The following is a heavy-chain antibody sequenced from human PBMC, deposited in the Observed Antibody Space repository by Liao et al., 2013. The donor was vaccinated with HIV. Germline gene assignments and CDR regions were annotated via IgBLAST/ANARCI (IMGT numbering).Heavy chain of an antibody. V-gene: IGHV4-59*12. CDR2: IYYSGDT. Sequence: QVQLQESGPGLVKPSETLSLTCTVSGDSMSPYYWSWIRQPPGKGLEWLGYIYYSGDTDYNPSLKSRVTISVDTSKNQFSLKLSSVTAADTAVYYCARRRDGYNRNFDYWGQGTLVTVSS. J-gene: IGHJ4*02. D-gene: IGHD5-24*01. CDR1: GDSMSPYY. CDR3: ARRRDGYNRNFDY.